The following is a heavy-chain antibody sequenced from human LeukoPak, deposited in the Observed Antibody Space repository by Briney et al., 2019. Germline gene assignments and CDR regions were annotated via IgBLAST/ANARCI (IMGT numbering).Heavy chain of an antibody. CDR3: ARSFLSIAAAATDY. V-gene: IGHV3-21*01. J-gene: IGHJ4*02. D-gene: IGHD6-13*01. Sequence: GGSLRLSCAASGFTFSSYSMNWVRQAPGKGLEWVSSVSSSSSYIYYADSVKGRFTISRDNAKNSLYLQMNSLRAEDTAVYYCARSFLSIAAAATDYWGQGTLVTVSS. CDR2: VSSSSSYI. CDR1: GFTFSSYS.